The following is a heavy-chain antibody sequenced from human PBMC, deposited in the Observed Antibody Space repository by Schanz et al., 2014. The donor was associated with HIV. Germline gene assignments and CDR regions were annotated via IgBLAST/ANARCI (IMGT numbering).Heavy chain of an antibody. CDR2: IWFDGSNK. V-gene: IGHV3-33*08. Sequence: QVQLVESGGGGVQPGRSLRLSCAASGFSFSNYGMHWVRQAPGKGLEWGAIIWFDGSNKYYADSVRGRFTISRDNSKNTLYLQMNSLRAEDTAVYYCVRGLLFQGCFDSWGQGALVTVSS. D-gene: IGHD3-10*01. J-gene: IGHJ4*02. CDR1: GFSFSNYG. CDR3: VRGLLFQGCFDS.